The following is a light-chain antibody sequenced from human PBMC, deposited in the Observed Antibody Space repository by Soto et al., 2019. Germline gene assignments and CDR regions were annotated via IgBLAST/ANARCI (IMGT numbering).Light chain of an antibody. CDR2: ATS. CDR1: QTVNSAY. Sequence: IVLTQSPGPLSLSPGDTATLSCRASQTVNSAYLAWFQQRPGQAHRLLIFATSRRATDITDRFSGSGSGTDFTLAIRSLEPEDFAVYYCHQFGYSPRTFGQGTKVE. CDR3: HQFGYSPRT. V-gene: IGKV3-20*01. J-gene: IGKJ1*01.